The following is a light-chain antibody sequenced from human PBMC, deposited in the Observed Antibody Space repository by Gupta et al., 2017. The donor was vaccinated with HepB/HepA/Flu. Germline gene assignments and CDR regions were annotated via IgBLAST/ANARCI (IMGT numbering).Light chain of an antibody. J-gene: IGLJ2*01. Sequence: QSALTQPASVSGSPGQSITISCTGTSSDIGSYNLVSWYQQHPGEAPKLMIYEVNKWPSGVSNRFSGSNSGNTASLTISGLQAEDEDDYYCCSYAGTYVLFGGGTKLTVL. CDR1: SSDIGSYNL. CDR2: EVN. CDR3: CSYAGTYVL. V-gene: IGLV2-23*02.